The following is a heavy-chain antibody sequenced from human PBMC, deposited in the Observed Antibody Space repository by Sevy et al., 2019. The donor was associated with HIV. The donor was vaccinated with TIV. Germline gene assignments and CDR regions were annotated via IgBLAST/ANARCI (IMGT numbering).Heavy chain of an antibody. CDR1: GYTFTSYA. V-gene: IGHV1-3*01. D-gene: IGHD1-1*01. CDR3: ARANWNDDWGTTGDWFDP. Sequence: ASVKVSCKASGYTFTSYAMHWVRQAPGQRLEWMGWINAGNGNTKYSQKFQGRVTITRDTSASTAYMELSSLRSEDTAVYYVARANWNDDWGTTGDWFDPWGQGTLVTVSS. J-gene: IGHJ5*02. CDR2: INAGNGNT.